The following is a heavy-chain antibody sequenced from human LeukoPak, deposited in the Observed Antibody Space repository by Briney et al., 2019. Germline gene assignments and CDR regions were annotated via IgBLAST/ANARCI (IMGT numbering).Heavy chain of an antibody. V-gene: IGHV1-2*02. CDR2: INPKTGST. CDR3: ARSSGGSGRWGDNWFDP. J-gene: IGHJ5*02. Sequence: ASVKVSCKASGYSFSGNYIHWVRQAPAQGLEWMGWINPKTGSTNYAEKFQGRVTMTRDTSISTCYMELSRLRSDDVAVYYCARSSGGSGRWGDNWFDPWGQGTLVIVSS. CDR1: GYSFSGNY. D-gene: IGHD3-10*01.